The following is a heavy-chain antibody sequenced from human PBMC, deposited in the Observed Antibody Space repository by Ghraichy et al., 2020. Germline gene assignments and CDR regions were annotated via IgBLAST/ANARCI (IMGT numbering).Heavy chain of an antibody. CDR1: GGSISSSSYY. D-gene: IGHD2/OR15-2a*01. CDR2: IYYSGST. CDR3: ASSRGYLSFILV. J-gene: IGHJ4*02. Sequence: SETLSLTCTVSGGSISSSSYYWGWIRQPPGKGLEWIGSIYYSGSTYYNPSLKSRVTISVDTSKNQFSLKLSSVTAADTAVYYCASSRGYLSFILVWGQGTLVTVSS. V-gene: IGHV4-39*01.